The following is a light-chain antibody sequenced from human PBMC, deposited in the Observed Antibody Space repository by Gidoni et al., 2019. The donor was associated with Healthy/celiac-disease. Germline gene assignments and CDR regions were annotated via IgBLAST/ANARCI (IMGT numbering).Light chain of an antibody. J-gene: IGLJ3*02. CDR3: QSYDSSNRV. V-gene: IGLV6-57*02. CDR2: EDN. CDR1: SGSIASNY. Sequence: FMLTPPNSVSESPGKTVTISCTGSSGSIASNYVQWYQQRPGSAPTTVIYEDNQRPSGVPDRFSGSIDSSSNSASLTISGLKTEDEADYYCQSYDSSNRVFGGGTKLTVL.